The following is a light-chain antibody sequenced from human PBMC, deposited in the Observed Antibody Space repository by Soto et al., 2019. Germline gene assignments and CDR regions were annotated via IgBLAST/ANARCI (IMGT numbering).Light chain of an antibody. CDR1: SSNIGAGYD. CDR3: QSYDSSLSGSRV. Sequence: QPVLTQPPSVSGAPGQRVTISCTGSSSNIGAGYDVHWYQQLPGTAPKRLIYGNSNRPSGVPDRFSGSKSGTSASLAITGLQAADEADYYCQSYDSSLSGSRVFGGGTQLTVL. V-gene: IGLV1-40*01. CDR2: GNS. J-gene: IGLJ2*01.